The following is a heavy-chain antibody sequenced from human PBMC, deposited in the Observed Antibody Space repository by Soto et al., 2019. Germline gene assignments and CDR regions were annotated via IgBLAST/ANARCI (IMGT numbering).Heavy chain of an antibody. CDR1: GFTFSSYG. D-gene: IGHD6-13*01. CDR3: AKDFIAAAGIMVDY. V-gene: IGHV3-30*18. CDR2: ISYDGSNK. Sequence: QVQLVESGGGVVQPGRSLRLSCAASGFTFSSYGMHWVRQAPGKGLEWVAVISYDGSNKYYADSVKGRFTISRDNSKNTLYLQMNSLRAEDTAVYYCAKDFIAAAGIMVDYWGQGTLVTVSS. J-gene: IGHJ4*02.